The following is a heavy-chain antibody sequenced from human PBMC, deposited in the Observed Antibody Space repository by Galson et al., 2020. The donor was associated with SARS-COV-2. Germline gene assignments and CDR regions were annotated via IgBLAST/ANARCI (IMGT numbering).Heavy chain of an antibody. V-gene: IGHV4-61*02. CDR1: GASISSGSYY. CDR2: IYKSGNT. D-gene: IGHD3-3*01. Sequence: LSLTCTVSGASISSGSYYWSWIRQPAGKGLEWIGRIYKSGNTNYNPSLWSQVTISVDTSKNQFSLKLTSVTAADTAVYYCARGNSPCVTIFGVLTGTCGMDVWGKGTTVTVSS. CDR3: ARGNSPCVTIFGVLTGTCGMDV. J-gene: IGHJ6*03.